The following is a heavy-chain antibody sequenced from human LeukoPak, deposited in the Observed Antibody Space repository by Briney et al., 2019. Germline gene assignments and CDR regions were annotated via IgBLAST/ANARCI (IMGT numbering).Heavy chain of an antibody. CDR2: ISYDGSNK. CDR3: ARVRIAAAGAFDI. CDR1: GFTFSSYA. J-gene: IGHJ3*02. D-gene: IGHD6-13*01. Sequence: GGSLRLSCAASGFTFSSYAMHWVRQAPGKGLEWVAVISYDGSNKYYADSVKGRFTISRDNSKNTLYLQMNSLRAEDTAVYYCARVRIAAAGAFDIWGQGTMVTVSS. V-gene: IGHV3-30*04.